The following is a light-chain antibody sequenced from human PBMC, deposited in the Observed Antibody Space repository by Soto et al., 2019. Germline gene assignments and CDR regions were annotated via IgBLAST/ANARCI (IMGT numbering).Light chain of an antibody. Sequence: EIVLTQSPGTLSLSPGERATLSCRASQSVRNNYLAWYQQQPGQAPRLIIYGTSTRDTGIPDRFSGSGSGTDFTLTISRLEPEDFAVYYCQQYGSSYTFGPGTKVEIK. CDR1: QSVRNNY. V-gene: IGKV3-20*01. J-gene: IGKJ3*01. CDR2: GTS. CDR3: QQYGSSYT.